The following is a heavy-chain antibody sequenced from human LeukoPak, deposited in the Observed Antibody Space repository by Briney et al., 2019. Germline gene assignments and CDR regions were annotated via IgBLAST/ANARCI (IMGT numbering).Heavy chain of an antibody. D-gene: IGHD5-12*01. J-gene: IGHJ4*02. V-gene: IGHV1-46*01. Sequence: GASVKVSCKAFGYTFTSNYMHWVQQAPGQGPEWMGVISPSGGSTTYAQKFQGRVTLTRDMSTSTDYLELSSLRSEDTAVYYCAREHSGYDLENDYWGQGTLVTVSS. CDR2: ISPSGGST. CDR1: GYTFTSNY. CDR3: AREHSGYDLENDY.